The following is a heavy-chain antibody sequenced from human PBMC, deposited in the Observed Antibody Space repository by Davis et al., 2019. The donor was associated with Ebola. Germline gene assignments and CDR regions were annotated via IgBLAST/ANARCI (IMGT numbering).Heavy chain of an antibody. CDR3: AREAVWRFDP. J-gene: IGHJ5*02. CDR2: IRQDGNEK. Sequence: GESLKISCAASGFSFSSHWMSWVRQAPGKGLEWVANIRQDGNEKHYVDSVKGRFTISRDNAKNPLYLQMNSLRAEDTAVYYCAREAVWRFDPWGQGTLVTVSS. CDR1: GFSFSSHW. D-gene: IGHD3-16*01. V-gene: IGHV3-7*03.